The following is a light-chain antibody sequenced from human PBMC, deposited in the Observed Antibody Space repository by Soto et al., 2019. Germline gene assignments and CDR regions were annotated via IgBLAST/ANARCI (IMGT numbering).Light chain of an antibody. Sequence: QSVLIQPPSASGTPGQRVTISCSGSSSNIGSDTVSWYQQLPGTAPKLLIYSNNQRPSGVPDRFSGSKSGTSASLAISGLQSEDEADYYCAAWDDSLNGYVFGTGTKVTVL. CDR2: SNN. V-gene: IGLV1-44*01. J-gene: IGLJ1*01. CDR1: SSNIGSDT. CDR3: AAWDDSLNGYV.